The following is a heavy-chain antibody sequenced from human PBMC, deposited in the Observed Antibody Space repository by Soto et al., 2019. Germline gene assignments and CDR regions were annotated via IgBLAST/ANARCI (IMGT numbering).Heavy chain of an antibody. V-gene: IGHV1-69*13. CDR3: ARDSVYSSSWYADYGMDV. D-gene: IGHD6-13*01. Sequence: GASVKVSCKASGGTFSSYAISWVRQAPGQGLEWMGGIIPIFGTANYAQKFQGRVTITADESTSTAYMELSSLRSEDTAVYYCARDSVYSSSWYADYGMDVWGQGTTVTVSS. CDR1: GGTFSSYA. J-gene: IGHJ6*02. CDR2: IIPIFGTA.